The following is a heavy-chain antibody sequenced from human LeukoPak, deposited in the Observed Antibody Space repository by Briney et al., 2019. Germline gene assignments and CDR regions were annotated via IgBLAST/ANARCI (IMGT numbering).Heavy chain of an antibody. D-gene: IGHD2-15*01. CDR3: AKGVVAATNAAYYGMDV. V-gene: IGHV3-30*18. Sequence: QPGGSLRLSCAASGFTFSNYGMHWVRQAPGKGLEWVAVISYDESGKYYADSVKGRFTISRDNSKNTLYLQMNSLRPEDTAVYYCAKGVVAATNAAYYGMDVWGQGTTVTVSS. J-gene: IGHJ6*02. CDR2: ISYDESGK. CDR1: GFTFSNYG.